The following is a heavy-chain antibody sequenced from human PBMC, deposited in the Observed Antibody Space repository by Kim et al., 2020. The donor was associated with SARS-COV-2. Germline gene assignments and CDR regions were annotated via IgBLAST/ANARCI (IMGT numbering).Heavy chain of an antibody. Sequence: YADSVKGRFTISRDNSKNTLYLQMNSLRAEDTAVYYCARGSIAAFYYFDYWGQGTLVTVSS. V-gene: IGHV3-23*01. D-gene: IGHD6-6*01. CDR3: ARGSIAAFYYFDY. J-gene: IGHJ4*02.